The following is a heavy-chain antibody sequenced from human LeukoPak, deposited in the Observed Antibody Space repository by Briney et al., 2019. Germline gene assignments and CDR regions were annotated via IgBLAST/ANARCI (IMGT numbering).Heavy chain of an antibody. Sequence: VASVKVSCKTSGYXFTSHYIRWVRQAPGQGLEWMGIINPSRGSTSYAQKFQGRVTVTRDTSTSTVYMDLSSLGSEDTAVYYCARGYSSGFGNWGQGTLVTVSS. J-gene: IGHJ4*02. CDR2: INPSRGST. CDR3: ARGYSSGFGN. V-gene: IGHV1-46*01. D-gene: IGHD6-19*01. CDR1: GYXFTSHY.